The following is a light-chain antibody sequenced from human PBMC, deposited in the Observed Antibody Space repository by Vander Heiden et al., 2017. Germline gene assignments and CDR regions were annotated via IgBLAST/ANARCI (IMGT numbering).Light chain of an antibody. CDR3: QQYNNWPPWT. J-gene: IGKJ1*01. Sequence: EIVMTQSPATLSVSPGERATLSCRASQSVSSNLAWYQQKPGQAPRLLIYGASTRATGIPARFSGSGYGTGFTLTISSLQSEDFAVYYCQQYNNWPPWTFGQGTKVEIK. CDR1: QSVSSN. CDR2: GAS. V-gene: IGKV3-15*01.